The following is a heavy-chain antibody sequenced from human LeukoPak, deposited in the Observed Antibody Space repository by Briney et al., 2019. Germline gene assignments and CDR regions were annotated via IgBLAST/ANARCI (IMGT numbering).Heavy chain of an antibody. CDR1: GYTFTGYY. D-gene: IGHD3-3*01. CDR2: INPNSGGT. V-gene: IGHV1-2*02. J-gene: IGHJ4*02. Sequence: GASVKVSCKASGYTFTGYYMHWVRQAPGQGLEWMGWINPNSGGTNYAQKFQGRVTMTRDTSISTAYMELSRLRSDDTAVYYCARVSAWYYDLWSGYPHAQKGEFDYWGQGTLVTVSS. CDR3: ARVSAWYYDLWSGYPHAQKGEFDY.